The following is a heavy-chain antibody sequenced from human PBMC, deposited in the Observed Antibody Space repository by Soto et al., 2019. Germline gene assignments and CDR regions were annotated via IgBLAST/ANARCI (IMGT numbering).Heavy chain of an antibody. J-gene: IGHJ4*02. Sequence: ASVKVSCKASGYTFTSYGISWVRQAPGQGLEWMGWISAYNGNTNYAQKLRGRVTMTTDTSTSTAYMELRSLRSDDTAVYYCASGWFGEFVYYFDYWGQGTLVTVS. V-gene: IGHV1-18*01. CDR2: ISAYNGNT. CDR1: GYTFTSYG. CDR3: ASGWFGEFVYYFDY. D-gene: IGHD3-10*01.